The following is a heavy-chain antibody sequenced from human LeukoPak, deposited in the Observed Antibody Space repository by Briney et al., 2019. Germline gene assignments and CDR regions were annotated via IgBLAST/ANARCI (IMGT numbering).Heavy chain of an antibody. D-gene: IGHD6-19*01. Sequence: GGSLRLSCAASGFTFSDYYMSWIRQAPGEGLEWVSYLSSGGGTIYYADSVKGRFTISRDNAKNSLYLHMNSLRAEDTAVYYCARDKGTGWYLLYCGQGTLVTVSS. CDR3: ARDKGTGWYLLY. CDR1: GFTFSDYY. V-gene: IGHV3-11*04. J-gene: IGHJ4*02. CDR2: LSSGGGTI.